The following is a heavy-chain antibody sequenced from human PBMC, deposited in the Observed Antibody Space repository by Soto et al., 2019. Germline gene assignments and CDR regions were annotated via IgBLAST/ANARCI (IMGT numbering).Heavy chain of an antibody. Sequence: GGSLRLSCAASGFTFSSYAMNWVRQAPGKGLEWVSAITKSGGGTHYADSVKGRFTISRDNSKNTLYLQMNSLRAEDTAVYYCTRLGSGSYDTDYWGQGTLVTVSS. CDR2: ITKSGGGT. V-gene: IGHV3-23*01. CDR3: TRLGSGSYDTDY. CDR1: GFTFSSYA. D-gene: IGHD1-26*01. J-gene: IGHJ4*02.